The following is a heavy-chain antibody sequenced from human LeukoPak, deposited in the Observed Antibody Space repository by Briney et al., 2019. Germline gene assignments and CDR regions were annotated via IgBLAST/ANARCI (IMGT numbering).Heavy chain of an antibody. CDR3: ARRSGYGTYSLWYLDL. V-gene: IGHV3-11*03. Sequence: PGGSLRLFCAVSGFTFSEYYMTWIRQAPGKAREGISYIDNRGIFTNYADSVKGRFTISRDDAKNSLYLQMNNLRGEDTGMYYCARRSGYGTYSLWYLDLWGRGTLITVSS. CDR1: GFTFSEYY. D-gene: IGHD1-26*01. CDR2: IDNRGIFT. J-gene: IGHJ2*01.